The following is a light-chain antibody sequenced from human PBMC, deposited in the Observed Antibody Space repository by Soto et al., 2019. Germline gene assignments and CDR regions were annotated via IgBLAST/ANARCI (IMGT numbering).Light chain of an antibody. J-gene: IGKJ1*01. CDR1: ESVTNNY. CDR3: QQYGSSPRT. CDR2: GAS. Sequence: EIVLTQSPGTLSLSPGEGATLSCRASESVTNNYLAWYQQKPGQAPRLLIYGASSRATAIPDRFSGSGSGTDFTLTISRLEPEDFAVYYCQQYGSSPRTFGQGTKVEIK. V-gene: IGKV3-20*01.